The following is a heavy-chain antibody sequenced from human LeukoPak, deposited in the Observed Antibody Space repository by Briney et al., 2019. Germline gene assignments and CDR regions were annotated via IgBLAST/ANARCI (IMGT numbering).Heavy chain of an antibody. J-gene: IGHJ5*02. V-gene: IGHV4-61*02. D-gene: IGHD6-13*01. CDR3: ARVYIASPGQFDP. Sequence: SQTLSLTCTVSGGSISSGSYYWSWIRQPAGKGLEWIGRIYISGSTSYNPSLESRVTISVDTSKNQFSLKLSSVTAADTAVYYCARVYIASPGQFDPWGQGTLVTVSS. CDR2: IYISGST. CDR1: GGSISSGSYY.